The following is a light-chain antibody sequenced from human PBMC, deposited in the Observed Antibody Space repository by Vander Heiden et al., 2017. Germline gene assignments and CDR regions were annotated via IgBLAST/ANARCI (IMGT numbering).Light chain of an antibody. V-gene: IGLV1-47*01. J-gene: IGLJ1*01. Sequence: QSVLTQPPSASGPPGQRVTISCSGSSSNSGSNFVFWYQQLPGTAPKLLIYSDNERPSGDPDRFSGARSGTSAALAISGLRSEDEADYYCEAWDDNRSGYYVFGTGTKVTVL. CDR3: EAWDDNRSGYYV. CDR1: SSNSGSNF. CDR2: SDN.